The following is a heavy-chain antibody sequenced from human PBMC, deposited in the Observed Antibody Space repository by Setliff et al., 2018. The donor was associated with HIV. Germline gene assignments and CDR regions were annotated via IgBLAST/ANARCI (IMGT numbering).Heavy chain of an antibody. J-gene: IGHJ4*02. CDR2: IHHSGSS. Sequence: KPSETLSLPCTVSGDSIITYYWTWIRQPPGKGLEWIGYIHHSGSSDYTPSLRSRVTMSVDTSKNHFSLKLTAVTAADPSVYYCAREHEYSNYRRLDSWGQGILVTVS. V-gene: IGHV4-4*08. D-gene: IGHD4-4*01. CDR3: AREHEYSNYRRLDS. CDR1: GDSIITYY.